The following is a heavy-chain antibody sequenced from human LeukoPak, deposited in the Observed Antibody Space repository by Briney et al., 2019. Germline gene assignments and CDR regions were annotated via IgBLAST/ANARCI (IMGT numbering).Heavy chain of an antibody. CDR1: GFTFSSYS. Sequence: GGSLRLSCAASGFTFSSYSMNWVRQAPGKGLEWVSSISSSSSYIYYADSVKGRFTISRDNAKNSLYLQMNSLRAEDTAVYYCARDKERYFDWSRWLRYYYYGMDVWGQGTTVTVSS. CDR2: ISSSSSYI. J-gene: IGHJ6*02. CDR3: ARDKERYFDWSRWLRYYYYGMDV. V-gene: IGHV3-21*01. D-gene: IGHD3-9*01.